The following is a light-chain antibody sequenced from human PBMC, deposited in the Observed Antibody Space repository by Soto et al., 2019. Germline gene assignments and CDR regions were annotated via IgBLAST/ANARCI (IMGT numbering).Light chain of an antibody. CDR2: PAS. CDR1: QGISSW. J-gene: IGKJ4*01. Sequence: DIQMTQSPSSVSASVGDRVTITCRASQGISSWVAWYQQRPGKAPNLLIYPASSLQSSVPSRFSGSGSRTEVTLTITSLQPEDFATYYCQQPDTFPLTFGGGTKVEIK. CDR3: QQPDTFPLT. V-gene: IGKV1-12*01.